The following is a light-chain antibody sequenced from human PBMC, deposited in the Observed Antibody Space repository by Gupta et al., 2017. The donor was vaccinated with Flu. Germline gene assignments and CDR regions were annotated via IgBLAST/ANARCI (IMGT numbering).Light chain of an antibody. J-gene: IGKJ2*02. CDR3: QQSDSTPCT. V-gene: IGKV1-39*01. CDR1: QSLNTY. CDR2: AAS. Sequence: PSSLSASVGDRVTITCRASQSLNTYLNWYQQKPGKAPKLLIYAASSLRSGVPSRFSGSGSGTDFTLTISRLQPEDFAGYFCQQSDSTPCTFGQGTKVEIK.